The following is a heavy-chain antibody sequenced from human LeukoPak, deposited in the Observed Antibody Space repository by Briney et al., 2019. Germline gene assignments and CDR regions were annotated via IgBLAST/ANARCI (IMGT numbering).Heavy chain of an antibody. V-gene: IGHV3-7*01. J-gene: IGHJ6*03. Sequence: GGSLRLSCAASGFTFSSYWMSWVRQAPGEGLEGVADIKQDGSEKYYVDSVKGRFTISRDNAKNSLYLQMNSLRAEDTAVYYCARASISSGWYQVPAGTGYYYYYMDVWGKGTTVTVSS. CDR2: IKQDGSEK. CDR1: GFTFSSYW. CDR3: ARASISSGWYQVPAGTGYYYYYMDV. D-gene: IGHD6-19*01.